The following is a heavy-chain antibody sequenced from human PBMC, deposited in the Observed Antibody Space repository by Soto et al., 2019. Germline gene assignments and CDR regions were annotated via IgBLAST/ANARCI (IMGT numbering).Heavy chain of an antibody. CDR1: GGSISSGGYY. V-gene: IGHV4-31*01. Sequence: QVQLQESGPGLVKPSQTLSLTCTVSGGSISSGGYYWSWIRQHPGKGLEWIGYIYYSGSTYYNPXLKXXXTISVDTSKNXXPXTXXSVTAADTAVYYCARVGGEIQLWLGGLRSPYYFDYWGQGTLVTVSS. J-gene: IGHJ4*02. CDR3: ARVGGEIQLWLGGLRSPYYFDY. CDR2: IYYSGST. D-gene: IGHD5-18*01.